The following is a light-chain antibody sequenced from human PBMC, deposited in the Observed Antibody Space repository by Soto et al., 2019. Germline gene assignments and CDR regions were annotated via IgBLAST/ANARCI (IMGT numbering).Light chain of an antibody. CDR2: DAS. CDR3: QQANSLPIT. J-gene: IGKJ5*01. CDR1: QSVSSY. V-gene: IGKV3-11*01. Sequence: EIVLTQSPATLSLSPGERATLSCRASQSVSSYLAWYQQKPGQAPRLLIYDASNRATGIPARFSGSGSGTDFTLTISSLQPEDFATYYCQQANSLPITFGQGTRLEIK.